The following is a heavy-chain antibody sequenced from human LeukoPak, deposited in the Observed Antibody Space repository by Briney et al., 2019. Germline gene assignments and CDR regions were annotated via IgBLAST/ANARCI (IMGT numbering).Heavy chain of an antibody. Sequence: GRSLRLSCAASGFTFSSYAMHWVRQAPGKGLEWVAVISYDGSNKYYADSVKGRFTISRDNSKNTLYLQMNSLRAEDTAVYYCARVGAWYYDSSGYPASDAFDIWGQGTMVTVSS. CDR3: ARVGAWYYDSSGYPASDAFDI. CDR1: GFTFSSYA. CDR2: ISYDGSNK. J-gene: IGHJ3*02. V-gene: IGHV3-30-3*01. D-gene: IGHD3-22*01.